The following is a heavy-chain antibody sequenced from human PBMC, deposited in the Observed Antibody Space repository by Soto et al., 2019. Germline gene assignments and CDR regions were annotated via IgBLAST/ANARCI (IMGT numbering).Heavy chain of an antibody. CDR1: GFTFSSYG. CDR3: ARDRWSKYYYDSSGILSDAFDI. V-gene: IGHV3-30*03. CDR2: ISYDGSNK. J-gene: IGHJ3*02. D-gene: IGHD3-22*01. Sequence: GGSLRLSCAASGFTFSSYGMHWVRQAPGKGLEWVAVISYDGSNKYYADSAKGRFTISRDNSKNTLYLQMNSLRAEDTAVYYCARDRWSKYYYDSSGILSDAFDIWGQGTMVTVSS.